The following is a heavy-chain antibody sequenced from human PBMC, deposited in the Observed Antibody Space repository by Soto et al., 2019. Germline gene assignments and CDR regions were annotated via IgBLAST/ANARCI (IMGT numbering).Heavy chain of an antibody. CDR2: INPDIGVT. J-gene: IGHJ3*02. Sequence: QMPLVQSGAEVRKPGASVKVSCKASGYTFTNYYINWVRQVPGQGLEWMGVINPDIGVTNYAQKFQGRVTMTRDTSTSTVSMELSSLRSEDTAVYYCARALGTVVVPTPDTLDIWGQGTVVTVSS. D-gene: IGHD2-21*01. CDR1: GYTFTNYY. V-gene: IGHV1-46*03. CDR3: ARALGTVVVPTPDTLDI.